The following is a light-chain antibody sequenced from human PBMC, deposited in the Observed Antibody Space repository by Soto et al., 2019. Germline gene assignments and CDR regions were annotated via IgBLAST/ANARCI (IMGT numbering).Light chain of an antibody. Sequence: QSVLTQSPSASASLGASVKLTCTLSSGHRSYVIAWHQQQAEKGPRYLMKVNSDGSHTKGDGIPDRFSGSTSGAVRYLTISNLQAEDEADYYWQTWDSGIGVFGEGTQLNVL. CDR1: SGHRSYV. V-gene: IGLV4-69*01. CDR3: QTWDSGIGV. CDR2: VNSDGSH. J-gene: IGLJ7*01.